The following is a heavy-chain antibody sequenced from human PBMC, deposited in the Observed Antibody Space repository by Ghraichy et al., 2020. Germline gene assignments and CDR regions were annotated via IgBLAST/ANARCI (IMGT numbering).Heavy chain of an antibody. CDR3: TTVFLEWFGNYYYYYMDV. D-gene: IGHD3-3*01. CDR1: GFTFSNAW. CDR2: IKSKTDGGTT. V-gene: IGHV3-15*01. Sequence: GESLNISCAASGFTFSNAWMSWVRQAPGKGLEWVGRIKSKTDGGTTDYAAPVKGRFTISRDDSKNTLYLQMNSLKTEDTAVYYCTTVFLEWFGNYYYYYMDVWGKGTTVTVSS. J-gene: IGHJ6*03.